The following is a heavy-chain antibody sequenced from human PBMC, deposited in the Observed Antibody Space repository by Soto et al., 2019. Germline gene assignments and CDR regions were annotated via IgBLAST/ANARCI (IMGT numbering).Heavy chain of an antibody. CDR2: ISAYNGNT. Sequence: ASVKVSCKASGYTFTSYGISWVRQAPGQGLEWMGWISAYNGNTNYAQKLQGRVTMTTDTSTSTAYMELRSLRSDDTAVYYCARALRPLWSGHMGFDYWGQGTLVTVSS. CDR3: ARALRPLWSGHMGFDY. D-gene: IGHD3-3*01. CDR1: GYTFTSYG. V-gene: IGHV1-18*01. J-gene: IGHJ4*02.